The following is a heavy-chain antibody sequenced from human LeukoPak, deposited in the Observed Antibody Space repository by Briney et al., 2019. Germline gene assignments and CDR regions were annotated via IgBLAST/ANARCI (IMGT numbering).Heavy chain of an antibody. CDR2: INHSGST. J-gene: IGHJ5*02. V-gene: IGHV4-34*01. D-gene: IGHD1-26*01. CDR3: AREAGAAVNWFDP. CDR1: GFTVGSNY. Sequence: GSLRLSCAASGFTVGSNYMSWVRQPPGKGLEWIGEINHSGSTNYNPSLKSRVTISVDTSKNQFSLKLSSVTAADTAVYYCAREAGAAVNWFDPWGQGTLVTVSS.